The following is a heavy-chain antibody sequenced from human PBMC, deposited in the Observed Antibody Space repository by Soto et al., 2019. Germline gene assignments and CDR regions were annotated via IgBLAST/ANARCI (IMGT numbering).Heavy chain of an antibody. CDR1: GGSISSGDYY. CDR2: IYYSGST. J-gene: IGHJ4*02. CDR3: ATLTKYDILTGYYPC. Sequence: SETLSLTCTVSGGSISSGDYYWSWIRQPPGKGLEWIGYIYYSGSTYYNPSLKSRVTISLDTSKNQFSLKLSSVTAADTAVYYCATLTKYDILTGYYPCWGQGTLVTVSS. D-gene: IGHD3-9*01. V-gene: IGHV4-30-4*01.